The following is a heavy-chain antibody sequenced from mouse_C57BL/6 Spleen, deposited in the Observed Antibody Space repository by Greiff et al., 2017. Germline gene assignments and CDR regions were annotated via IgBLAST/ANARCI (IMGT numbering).Heavy chain of an antibody. J-gene: IGHJ1*03. D-gene: IGHD2-2*01. V-gene: IGHV1-31*01. CDR3: ESGGGYQV. Sequence: EVQLKQSGPALVKPGASVNISCTASGFSFTGYYMHWVKQRHGNILDWVGYIYPYNGVSSYNQKFKGKATLTVDKSSITAYMELRSLTSEDSAVYYGESGGGYQVWGTGTTVTVSS. CDR2: IYPYNGVS. CDR1: GFSFTGYY.